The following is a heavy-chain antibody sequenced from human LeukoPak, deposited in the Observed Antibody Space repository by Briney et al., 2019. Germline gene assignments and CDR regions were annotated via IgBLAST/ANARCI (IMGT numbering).Heavy chain of an antibody. CDR1: GFTFSSSW. V-gene: IGHV3-74*01. Sequence: GGSLRLSCAASGFTFSSSWMHWVRQASGKGLVWVSRINSDGSITNYADSVKGRFTISRDNSKNTLYLQMNSLRAEDTAVYYCALSLYDSSGYYYVPPFDYWGQGTLVTVSS. CDR3: ALSLYDSSGYYYVPPFDY. J-gene: IGHJ4*02. CDR2: INSDGSIT. D-gene: IGHD3-22*01.